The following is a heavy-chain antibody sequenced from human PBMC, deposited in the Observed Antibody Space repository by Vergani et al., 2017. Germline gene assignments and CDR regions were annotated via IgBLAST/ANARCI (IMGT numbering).Heavy chain of an antibody. J-gene: IGHJ3*02. Sequence: QLQLQESGPGLVKPSGTLSLTCAVSGGSISSSNWWSWVRQPPGKGLEWIGEIYHSGSTNYNPSPKSRVTRSVDKSKNQFSLKLSSVTAADTAVYYCARAPLRFLAWHDAFDIWGQGTMVTVSP. D-gene: IGHD3-3*01. CDR3: ARAPLRFLAWHDAFDI. V-gene: IGHV4-4*02. CDR2: IYHSGST. CDR1: GGSISSSNW.